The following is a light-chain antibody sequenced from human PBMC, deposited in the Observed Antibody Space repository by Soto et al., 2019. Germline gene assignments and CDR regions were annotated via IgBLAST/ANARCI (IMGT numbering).Light chain of an antibody. J-gene: IGKJ4*01. CDR1: ESVVRY. Sequence: EIVLTQSPVTLSLSPGDTATLSCRASESVVRYLAWYQQKPGQAPRLLMYDTSKRATGIPARFSGSGYGRDFTLTISSLEPEDFAVYYCQQRINWPLTFGGGTKVEIK. V-gene: IGKV3-11*02. CDR2: DTS. CDR3: QQRINWPLT.